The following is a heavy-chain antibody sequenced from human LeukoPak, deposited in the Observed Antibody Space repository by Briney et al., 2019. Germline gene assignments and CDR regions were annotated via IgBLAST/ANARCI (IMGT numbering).Heavy chain of an antibody. CDR2: ISYGGAT. J-gene: IGHJ4*02. CDR3: ARHGGTLDYFDS. D-gene: IGHD1-26*01. V-gene: IGHV4-59*08. Sequence: SETLSLTCSVSNGSISTYYWSWIRQSPGKGLEWIGYISYGGATTYNPSPKRRVTISVDSPKNHFSLRLTSLTAADTALYYCARHGGTLDYFDSWGPGSLVTVSS. CDR1: NGSISTYY.